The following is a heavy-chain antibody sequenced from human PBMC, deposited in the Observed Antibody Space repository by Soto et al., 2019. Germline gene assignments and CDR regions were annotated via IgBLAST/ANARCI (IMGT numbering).Heavy chain of an antibody. Sequence: PSETLSLTCTVSGGSISSYYWSWIRQPPGKGLEWIGYIYYSGSTNYNPSLKSRVTISVDTSKNQFSLKLSSVTAADTAVYYCAREVTLSARRLISSRYFDYWGQGTLVTVYS. CDR3: AREVTLSARRLISSRYFDY. J-gene: IGHJ4*02. CDR1: GGSISSYY. CDR2: IYYSGST. D-gene: IGHD6-6*01. V-gene: IGHV4-59*01.